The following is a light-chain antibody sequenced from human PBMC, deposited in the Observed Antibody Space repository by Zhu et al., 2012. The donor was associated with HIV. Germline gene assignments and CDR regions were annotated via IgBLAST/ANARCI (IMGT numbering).Light chain of an antibody. CDR1: QSVSTN. CDR3: HQYSKWPPTT. CDR2: GAS. V-gene: IGKV3-15*01. J-gene: IGKJ4*01. Sequence: EVVLTQSPDTLSLSPGDRATLSCRASQSVSTNLAWYQQKPGQAPRLLISGASTRATGIPARFSGSGSGTEFTLTITSLQSEDFAVYYCHQYSKWPPTTFGGGTKVEVK.